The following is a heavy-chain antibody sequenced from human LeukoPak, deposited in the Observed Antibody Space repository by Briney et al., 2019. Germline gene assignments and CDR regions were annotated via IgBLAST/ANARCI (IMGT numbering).Heavy chain of an antibody. Sequence: SETLSLTCTVSGGSISSSSYYWGWIRQPPGKGLEWIGRIYYSGSAYYNPSLKSRVTISVDTSKNQFSLKLTSVTAADTAVYYCARDARVQKWFGEVIMTTTYYFDDWGQGTLVTVSS. J-gene: IGHJ4*02. V-gene: IGHV4-39*07. CDR3: ARDARVQKWFGEVIMTTTYYFDD. CDR2: IYYSGSA. D-gene: IGHD3-10*01. CDR1: GGSISSSSYY.